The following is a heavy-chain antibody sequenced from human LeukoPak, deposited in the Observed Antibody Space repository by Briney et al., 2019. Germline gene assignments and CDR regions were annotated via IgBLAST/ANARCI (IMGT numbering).Heavy chain of an antibody. V-gene: IGHV4-59*01. CDR2: IYYSGST. CDR3: ARGDSGSYSELFDY. CDR1: GGSISSYY. Sequence: SETLSLTCTVSGGSISSYYWSWIRQPPGKGLEWIGYIYYSGSTNYNPSLKSRVTISVDTSKNQFSLKLSSVTAADTAVYYCARGDSGSYSELFDYWGQGTLVTVSS. J-gene: IGHJ4*02. D-gene: IGHD1-26*01.